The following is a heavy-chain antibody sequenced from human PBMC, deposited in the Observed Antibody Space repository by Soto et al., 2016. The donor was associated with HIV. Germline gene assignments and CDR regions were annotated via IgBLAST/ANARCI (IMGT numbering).Heavy chain of an antibody. J-gene: IGHJ4*02. CDR1: GSTVNSDY. V-gene: IGHV3-66*01. Sequence: EMQLVESGGDLVQPGGSLRLSCVVSGSTVNSDYMSWVRQPPGKGPEWVSLIYGGGSTSYADSVKGRFTISRDNSKNTLYLQMNSLRSEDTAVYYCAKATSGLYSSSRRHFDYWGQGTLVTVSS. CDR2: IYGGGST. CDR3: AKATSGLYSSSRRHFDY. D-gene: IGHD6-13*01.